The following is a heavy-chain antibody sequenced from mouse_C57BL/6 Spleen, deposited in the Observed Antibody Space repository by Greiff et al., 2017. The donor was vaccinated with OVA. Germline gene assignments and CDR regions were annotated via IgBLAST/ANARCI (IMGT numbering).Heavy chain of an antibody. Sequence: VKLVESGPGLVAPSQSLSITCTVSGFSLTSYCVHWVRQPPGKGLEWLVVIWSDGSTTYNSALKSRLSISKDNSKSQAFLKMNSLQTDDAAKYYCAGHGDGYYAFDVWGTGTTVTVSS. CDR3: AGHGDGYYAFDV. CDR2: IWSDGST. J-gene: IGHJ1*03. D-gene: IGHD2-3*01. V-gene: IGHV2-6-1*01. CDR1: GFSLTSYC.